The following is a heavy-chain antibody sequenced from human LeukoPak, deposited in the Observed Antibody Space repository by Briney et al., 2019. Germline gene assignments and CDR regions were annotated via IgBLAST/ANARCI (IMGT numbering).Heavy chain of an antibody. D-gene: IGHD3-3*01. V-gene: IGHV3-23*01. Sequence: GGSLSLSCAPSGFTFSIYAMSWVRQPPGKGREWVSAIRGIGGSTYYADSVKGRFTISRDNSKNTLYLQMNSLRAEDTAVYYCAKDYSEYYDFWSGYYAYYIDYWGQGTLVTVSS. CDR1: GFTFSIYA. J-gene: IGHJ4*02. CDR2: IRGIGGST. CDR3: AKDYSEYYDFWSGYYAYYIDY.